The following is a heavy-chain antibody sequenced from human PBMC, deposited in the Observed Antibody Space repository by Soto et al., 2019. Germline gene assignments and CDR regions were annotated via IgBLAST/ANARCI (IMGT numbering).Heavy chain of an antibody. J-gene: IGHJ4*02. Sequence: GGSLRLSCAASGFTFSRDGMSWVRQAPGKGLEWVSLITDNGGSTYYEDSVKGRFTISRDNSKNTLYLQMNSLRAEDTAVCYCAKARYYDSTVYLYYFEYWGQGTLDTVSS. V-gene: IGHV3-23*01. CDR3: AKARYYDSTVYLYYFEY. CDR1: GFTFSRDG. D-gene: IGHD3-22*01. CDR2: ITDNGGST.